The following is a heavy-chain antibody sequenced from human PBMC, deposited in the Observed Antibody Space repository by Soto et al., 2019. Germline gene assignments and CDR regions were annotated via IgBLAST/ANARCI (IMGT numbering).Heavy chain of an antibody. J-gene: IGHJ6*03. CDR2: MNPNSGNT. V-gene: IGHV1-8*01. CDR3: ARGQEQYCSSTSCYDFYYYMDV. D-gene: IGHD2-2*01. CDR1: GYTFTSYD. Sequence: ASVKVSCKASGYTFTSYDINWVRQATGQGLEWMGWMNPNSGNTGYAQKFQGRVTMTRNTSISTAYMELSSLRSEDTAVYYCARGQEQYCSSTSCYDFYYYMDVWGKGTTVTVSS.